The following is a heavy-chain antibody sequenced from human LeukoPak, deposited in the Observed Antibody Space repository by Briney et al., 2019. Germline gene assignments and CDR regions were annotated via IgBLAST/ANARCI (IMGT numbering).Heavy chain of an antibody. D-gene: IGHD3-3*01. J-gene: IGHJ5*02. CDR1: GYTFTSYA. CDR3: ARFTIFGVVTSWFDP. CDR2: ISAYNGNT. V-gene: IGHV1-18*01. Sequence: GASVKLSCTASGYTFTSYAISWVRQAPGQGLEWMGWISAYNGNTNYAQKLQGRVTMTTDKSTSTAYMELKSLRSDDTAVYYCARFTIFGVVTSWFDPWGQGTLVTVSS.